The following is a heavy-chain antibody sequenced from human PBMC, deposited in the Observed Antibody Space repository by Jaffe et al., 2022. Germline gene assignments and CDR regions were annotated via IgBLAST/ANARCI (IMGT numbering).Heavy chain of an antibody. J-gene: IGHJ5*02. CDR1: GGSISSGSYY. V-gene: IGHV4-61*02. CDR3: AREEITDYSLNWFDP. Sequence: QVQLQESGPGLVKPSQTLSLTCTVSGGSISSGSYYWSWIRQPAGKGLEWIGRIYTSGSTNYNPSLKSRVTISVDTSKNQFSLKLSSVTAADTAVYYCAREEITDYSLNWFDPWGQGTLVTVSS. CDR2: IYTSGST. D-gene: IGHD4-4*01.